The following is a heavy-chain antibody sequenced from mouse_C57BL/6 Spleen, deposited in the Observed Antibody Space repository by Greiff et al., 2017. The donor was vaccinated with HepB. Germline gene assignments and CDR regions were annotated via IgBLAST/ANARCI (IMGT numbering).Heavy chain of an antibody. J-gene: IGHJ4*01. V-gene: IGHV1-4*01. CDR1: GYTFTSYT. Sequence: VQLQESGAELARPGASVKMSCKASGYTFTSYTMHWVKQRPGQGLEWIGYINPSSGYTKYNQKFKDKATLTADKSSSTAYMQLSSLTSEDSAVYYCARGFYDGYYHAMDYWGQGTSVTVSS. D-gene: IGHD2-3*01. CDR3: ARGFYDGYYHAMDY. CDR2: INPSSGYT.